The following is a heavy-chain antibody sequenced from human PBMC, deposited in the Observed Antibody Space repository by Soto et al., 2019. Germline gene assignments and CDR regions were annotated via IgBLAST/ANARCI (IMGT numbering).Heavy chain of an antibody. D-gene: IGHD1-1*01. CDR1: GYTFSDHD. J-gene: IGHJ4*02. CDR3: ARVGGNWNDDYFDY. Sequence: ASVKVSCKASGYTFSDHDINWVRQASGQGPEWLGWMNPNSGDTGYAQNFQGRVTMTRDTSKRTAYTELSSLRSEDTAVYYCARVGGNWNDDYFDYWGQGTLVTVSS. CDR2: MNPNSGDT. V-gene: IGHV1-8*01.